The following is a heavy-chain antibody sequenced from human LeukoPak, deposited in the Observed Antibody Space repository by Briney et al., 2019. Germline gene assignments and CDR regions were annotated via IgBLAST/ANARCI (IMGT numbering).Heavy chain of an antibody. D-gene: IGHD3-22*01. V-gene: IGHV5-51*01. CDR1: GYSFTTYW. CDR2: INPGDSDT. CDR3: ARRGYYDSSGYYIDGYLSL. Sequence: GESLKISCKGYGYSFTTYWIGWVRQMPGKGLEWMGIINPGDSDTRYRPPFQGQVTISVAKSINTAYLRWSSLKASDTAMYYCARRGYYDSSGYYIDGYLSLWGQGTLVTVSS. J-gene: IGHJ4*02.